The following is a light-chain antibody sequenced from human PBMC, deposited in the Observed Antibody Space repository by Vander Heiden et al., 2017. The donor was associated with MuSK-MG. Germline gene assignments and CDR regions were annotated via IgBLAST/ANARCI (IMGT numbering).Light chain of an antibody. CDR2: AAS. Sequence: DIQMTQSPSSLSASVGDRVTITCRASQSIITYLNWYQQKPGKAPKVLIYAASSFQSRLPSRSSGSGSRTDLSLSISMLQPEDFATYYCRRSESTLFTFGGGTKVEI. CDR3: RRSESTLFT. J-gene: IGKJ4*01. CDR1: QSIITY. V-gene: IGKV1-39*01.